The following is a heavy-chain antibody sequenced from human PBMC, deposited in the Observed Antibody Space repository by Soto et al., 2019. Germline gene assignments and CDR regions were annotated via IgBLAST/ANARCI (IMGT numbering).Heavy chain of an antibody. J-gene: IGHJ6*02. V-gene: IGHV1-46*01. Sequence: ASVKVSCKASGYTFTSYYMHWVRQAPGQGLEWMGIINPSGGSTSYAQKFQGRVTVTRDTSTSTVYMELSSLRSEDTAVYYCARDLKGYSYGWGYYYGMDVWGQGTTVTVSS. CDR2: INPSGGST. CDR1: GYTFTSYY. CDR3: ARDLKGYSYGWGYYYGMDV. D-gene: IGHD5-18*01.